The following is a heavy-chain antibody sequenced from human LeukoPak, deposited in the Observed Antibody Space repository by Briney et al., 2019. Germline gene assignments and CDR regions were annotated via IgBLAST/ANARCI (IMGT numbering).Heavy chain of an antibody. J-gene: IGHJ5*02. D-gene: IGHD6-19*01. CDR3: AKVRGIAVAGTAWFDP. CDR1: GFTFSSYA. V-gene: IGHV3-23*01. CDR2: ISGSGGST. Sequence: GGSLRLSCAASGFTFSSYAMSWVRQAPGKGLGWVSAISGSGGSTYYADSVKGRFTISRDNSKNTLYLQMNSLRAEDTAVYYCAKVRGIAVAGTAWFDPWGQGTLVTVSS.